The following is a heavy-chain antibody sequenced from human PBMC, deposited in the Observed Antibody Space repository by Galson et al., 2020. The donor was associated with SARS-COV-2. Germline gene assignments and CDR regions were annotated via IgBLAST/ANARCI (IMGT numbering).Heavy chain of an antibody. CDR2: FDPEDGET. CDR3: ATGSAAAGKVLGWFDP. V-gene: IGHV1-24*01. CDR1: GYTLTELS. J-gene: IGHJ5*02. Sequence: ASVKVSCKVSGYTLTELSMHWVRQAPGKGLEWMGGFDPEDGETTYAQKFQGRVTMTEDTSTDTAYMELSSLRSEDTAVYYCATGSAAAGKVLGWFDPWGQGTLVTVSS. D-gene: IGHD6-13*01.